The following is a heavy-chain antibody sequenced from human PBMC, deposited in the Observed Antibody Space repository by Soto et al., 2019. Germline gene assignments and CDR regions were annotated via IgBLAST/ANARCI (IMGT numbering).Heavy chain of an antibody. J-gene: IGHJ2*01. Sequence: ASVKVSCKAFGYSFISHYMHWVRQAPGQGLEWMGTIHPAGINTAYAQKFQGRVTMTTDTSTSTVYMELTSLTSEDTAVYYCERRVAVAGMEWYFDLWGRGTLVTVSS. CDR3: ERRVAVAGMEWYFDL. CDR2: IHPAGINT. CDR1: GYSFISHY. V-gene: IGHV1-46*01. D-gene: IGHD6-19*01.